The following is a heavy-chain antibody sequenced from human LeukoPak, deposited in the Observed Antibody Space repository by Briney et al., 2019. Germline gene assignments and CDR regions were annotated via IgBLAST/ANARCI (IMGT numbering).Heavy chain of an antibody. CDR2: ISDSGGNS. V-gene: IGHV3-23*01. D-gene: IGHD6-19*01. CDR1: GFTFSSYG. CDR3: ARGIAVAGQGGFDY. J-gene: IGHJ4*02. Sequence: PGGSLRLSCAASGFTFSSYGMSWVRQAPGKGLEWVSAISDSGGNSYYADSVKGRFTISRDNSKNTLYLQMNSLRAEDTAVYYCARGIAVAGQGGFDYWGQGTLVTVSS.